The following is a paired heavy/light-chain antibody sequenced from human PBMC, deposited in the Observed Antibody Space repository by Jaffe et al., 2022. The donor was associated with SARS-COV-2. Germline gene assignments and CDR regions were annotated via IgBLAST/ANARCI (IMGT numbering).Heavy chain of an antibody. D-gene: IGHD2-21*02. Sequence: EVQLVASGGALAQPGGSLRLSCVASGFNFKTYWMHWVRQDPEKGLVWVAGINSDGTYAYYADSVRGRFTISRDNAKNTVYLQMNSLRGDDTAVYYCGDIFAIWGQGTKVTVSS. CDR2: INSDGTYA. J-gene: IGHJ3*02. V-gene: IGHV3-74*01. CDR3: GDIFAI. CDR1: GFNFKTYW.
Light chain of an antibody. Sequence: QAGLTQPPSVSKALRQTATLTCTGNSTNVGNQGAAWLQQRQGHPPKLLSDRNNNRPSGISERMSASRSGNTASLTITGLQPEDEADYYCSAWDSSLSVALFGGGTRLTVL. V-gene: IGLV10-54*01. CDR2: RNN. CDR1: STNVGNQG. J-gene: IGLJ2*01. CDR3: SAWDSSLSVAL.